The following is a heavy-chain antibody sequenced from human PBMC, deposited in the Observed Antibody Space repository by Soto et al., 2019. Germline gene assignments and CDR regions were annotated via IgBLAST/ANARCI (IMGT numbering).Heavy chain of an antibody. CDR1: GGSFSGYY. CDR3: ARGPHYDFYDAFDI. D-gene: IGHD3-3*01. CDR2: INHSGST. J-gene: IGHJ3*02. Sequence: SETLSLTCAVDGGSFSGYYWSWIRQPPGKGLEWIGEINHSGSTNYNPSLKSRVTISVDTSKNQFSLKLSSVTAADTAVYYCARGPHYDFYDAFDIWGQGTMVTGSS. V-gene: IGHV4-34*01.